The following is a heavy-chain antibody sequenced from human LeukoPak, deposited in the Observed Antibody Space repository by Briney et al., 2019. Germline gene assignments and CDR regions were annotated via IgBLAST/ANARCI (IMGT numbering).Heavy chain of an antibody. J-gene: IGHJ3*02. CDR2: INPNSGST. CDR3: ARGTLYSGTYAFDI. D-gene: IGHD1-26*01. Sequence: ASVKVSCKASGYTFTGYYMHWVGQAPGQGGEGMGGINPNSGSTNYAQKFQGRVTMTRDTSISTAYIELSRLRSDDTAVYYCARGTLYSGTYAFDIWGLGTMVTVSS. V-gene: IGHV1-2*02. CDR1: GYTFTGYY.